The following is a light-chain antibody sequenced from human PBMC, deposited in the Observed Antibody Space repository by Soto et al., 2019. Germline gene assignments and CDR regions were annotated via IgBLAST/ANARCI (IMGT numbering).Light chain of an antibody. Sequence: QPVLTQSSSASASLGSSVKLTCTLSSGHSSYIIAWHQQQPGKAPRYLMKLEGSGSYNKGSGVPDRFSGSSSGADRYLTISNLQFVEEADYYCETWDFNTRVFGGGTKLTVL. CDR2: LEGSGSY. V-gene: IGLV4-60*02. CDR3: ETWDFNTRV. CDR1: SGHSSYI. J-gene: IGLJ3*02.